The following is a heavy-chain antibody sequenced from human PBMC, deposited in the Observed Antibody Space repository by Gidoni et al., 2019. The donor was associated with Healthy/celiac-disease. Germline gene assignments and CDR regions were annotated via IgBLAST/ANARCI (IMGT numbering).Heavy chain of an antibody. V-gene: IGHV3-7*01. J-gene: IGHJ4*02. CDR2: RKQDGSEK. D-gene: IGHD6-13*01. Sequence: EVQLVEPGGGLVKPGGSLRLPCAASGFPFSSYWMGWVRQAPGTGLEGVANRKQDGSEKYYVDSVKGRFTISRDNAKNSLYLQMNSLRAEDTAVYYCAHSIAAGIFDYWGQGTLVTVSS. CDR3: AHSIAAGIFDY. CDR1: GFPFSSYW.